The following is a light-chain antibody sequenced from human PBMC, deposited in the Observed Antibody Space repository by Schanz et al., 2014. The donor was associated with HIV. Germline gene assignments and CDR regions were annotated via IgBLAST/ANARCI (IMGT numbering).Light chain of an antibody. Sequence: EIVLTQSPGTLSLSPGERATLSCRASQSIRTNLAWYQQKRGQAPRLLIYGASSRATGIPDRFSGSGSGTDFTLTISRLEPEDFAVYYCQQYGSSPWTFGQGTKVEIK. CDR3: QQYGSSPWT. CDR1: QSIRTN. J-gene: IGKJ1*01. V-gene: IGKV3-20*01. CDR2: GAS.